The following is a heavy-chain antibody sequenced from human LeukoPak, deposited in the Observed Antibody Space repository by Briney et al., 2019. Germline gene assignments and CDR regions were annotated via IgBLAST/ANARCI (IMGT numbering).Heavy chain of an antibody. D-gene: IGHD3-3*01. CDR3: ARVGFLEWLAPDY. CDR1: GGSISSYY. Sequence: SETLSLTCTVSGGSISSYYWSWIRQPPGKGLEWIGYIYYSGSTNYNPSLKSRVTISVDTSKNQFSLKLSSVTAADTAVYYCARVGFLEWLAPDYWGQGTLVTVSS. CDR2: IYYSGST. V-gene: IGHV4-59*01. J-gene: IGHJ4*02.